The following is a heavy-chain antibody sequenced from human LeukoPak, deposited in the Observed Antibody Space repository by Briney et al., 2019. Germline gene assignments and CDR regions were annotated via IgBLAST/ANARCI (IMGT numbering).Heavy chain of an antibody. J-gene: IGHJ5*02. D-gene: IGHD3-10*01. CDR3: AKAPPLTMVRGVISWFDP. CDR2: ISGSGGST. V-gene: IGHV3-23*01. Sequence: PTGGSLRLSCAASGFTFSSYAMSWVRQAPGKGLEWVSAISGSGGSTYYADSVKGRFTISRDNSKNTLYLQMNSLRAEDTAVYYCAKAPPLTMVRGVISWFDPWGQGTLVTVSS. CDR1: GFTFSSYA.